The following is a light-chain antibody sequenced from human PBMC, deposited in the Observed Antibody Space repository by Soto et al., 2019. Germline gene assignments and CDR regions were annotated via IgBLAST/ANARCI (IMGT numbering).Light chain of an antibody. Sequence: IVMTQSPVSLPVTPGEPASISCRSSQSLLHSHGYTYLDWYLQKPGQSPQLLIHMGSTRASGVPDRFSGSGSDTDFTLKISRVEAEDVGVYYCVQALQMPLTFGGGTKVEIK. CDR2: MGS. CDR3: VQALQMPLT. J-gene: IGKJ4*01. V-gene: IGKV2-28*01. CDR1: QSLLHSHGYTY.